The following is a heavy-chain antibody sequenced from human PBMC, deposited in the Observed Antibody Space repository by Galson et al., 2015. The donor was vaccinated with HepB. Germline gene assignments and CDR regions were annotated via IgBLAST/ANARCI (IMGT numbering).Heavy chain of an antibody. CDR2: ISSSGRL. Sequence: SLRLSCAASGFTFSSYGINWVRQAPGKGLEWVSYISSSGRLYYADSVQGRFTISRDNAKTSLYLQMNSLRAEDTAVYYCAGQLYGDSFDYWGQGTLVTVSS. V-gene: IGHV3-48*01. CDR1: GFTFSSYG. D-gene: IGHD4-17*01. J-gene: IGHJ4*02. CDR3: AGQLYGDSFDY.